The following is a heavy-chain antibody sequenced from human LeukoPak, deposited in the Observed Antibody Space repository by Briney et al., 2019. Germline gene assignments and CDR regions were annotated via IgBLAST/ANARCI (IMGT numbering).Heavy chain of an antibody. CDR3: ARGIAARHYYYYYMDV. CDR1: GGSFSGYY. CDR2: INHSGST. V-gene: IGHV4-34*01. D-gene: IGHD6-6*01. J-gene: IGHJ6*03. Sequence: MPSETLSLTCAVYGGSFSGYYWSWIRQPPGKGLEWIGEINHSGSTNYNPSLKSRVTISVDTSKNQFSLKLSSVTAADTAVYYCARGIAARHYYYYYMDVWGKGPTVTVSS.